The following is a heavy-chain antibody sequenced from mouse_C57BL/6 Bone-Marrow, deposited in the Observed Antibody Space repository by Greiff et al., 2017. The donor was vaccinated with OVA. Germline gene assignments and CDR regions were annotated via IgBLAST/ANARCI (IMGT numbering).Heavy chain of an antibody. CDR2: IDPSDSYT. CDR3: ARGDFDDY. J-gene: IGHJ2*01. D-gene: IGHD2-13*01. V-gene: IGHV1-59*01. CDR1: GYTFTSYW. Sequence: QVQLQQPGAELVRPGTSVKLSCKASGYTFTSYWMHWVKQRPGQGLEWIGEIDPSDSYTNYNQKFKGKATLTVETSSSTAYMELSSLTSDDSAVYNCARGDFDDYWGQGTTLTVSS.